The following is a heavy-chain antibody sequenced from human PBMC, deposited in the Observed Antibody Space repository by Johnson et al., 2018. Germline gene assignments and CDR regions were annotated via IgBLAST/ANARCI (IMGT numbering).Heavy chain of an antibody. Sequence: QVQLQESGPGLVKXSETLSLTCTVSGGSISSNYWVWIRQPPGRGLEWIGSVYYTGTTYSNPSLTSRVTISVDTSKNQFSLRLSSVTAADTAVYYCARHWRYWGQGTLVTVSS. CDR1: GGSISSNY. V-gene: IGHV4-39*01. J-gene: IGHJ1*01. D-gene: IGHD3-3*01. CDR2: VYYTGTT. CDR3: ARHWRY.